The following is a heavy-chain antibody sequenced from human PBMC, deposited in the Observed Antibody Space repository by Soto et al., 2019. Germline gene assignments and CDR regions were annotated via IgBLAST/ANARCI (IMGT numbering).Heavy chain of an antibody. CDR1: GGSFSGYY. Sequence: SETLSLTCAVYGGSFSGYYWSWIRQPPGKGLEWIGEINHSGSTNYNPSLKSRVTISVDTSKNQFSLKLSSVTAADTAVYYCARTPSTAPNNFDYWGQGTLVTVSS. J-gene: IGHJ4*02. CDR3: ARTPSTAPNNFDY. CDR2: INHSGST. V-gene: IGHV4-34*01. D-gene: IGHD2-2*01.